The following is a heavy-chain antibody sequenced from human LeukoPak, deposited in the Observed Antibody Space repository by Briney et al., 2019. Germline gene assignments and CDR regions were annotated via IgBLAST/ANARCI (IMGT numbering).Heavy chain of an antibody. CDR1: GYTFTGYY. J-gene: IGHJ5*02. CDR2: INPNSGVT. V-gene: IGHV1-2*02. CDR3: ARTREYSSSWYFPPFDP. Sequence: ASVKVSCKTSGYTFTGYYMHWVRQAPGQGLEWMGWINPNSGVTNYVQKFQGRVTMTRDTSISTAYMELSRLRSDDTAVYYCARTREYSSSWYFPPFDPWGQGTLVTVSS. D-gene: IGHD6-13*01.